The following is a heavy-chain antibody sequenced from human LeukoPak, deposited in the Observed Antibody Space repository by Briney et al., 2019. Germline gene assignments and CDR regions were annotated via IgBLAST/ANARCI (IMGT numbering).Heavy chain of an antibody. D-gene: IGHD2-2*01. V-gene: IGHV4-30-2*01. J-gene: IGHJ3*02. Sequence: PSQTLSLTCTVSGGSISSGGYYWSWIRQPPGKGLEWIGYIYHSGSTYYNPSLKSRVTISVDRSKNQFSLKLSSVTAADTAVYYCARAPDIVVVPAARKSSHDAFDIWGQGTMVTVSS. CDR3: ARAPDIVVVPAARKSSHDAFDI. CDR1: GGSISSGGYY. CDR2: IYHSGST.